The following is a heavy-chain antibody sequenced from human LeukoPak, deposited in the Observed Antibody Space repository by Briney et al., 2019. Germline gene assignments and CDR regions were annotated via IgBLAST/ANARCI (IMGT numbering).Heavy chain of an antibody. CDR3: AIIAAAGTATIDY. J-gene: IGHJ4*02. Sequence: ASVKVSCKASGYTFTGYYMHWVRQAPGQGLEWMGRINPNSGGTNYAQKFQGRVTMTRDTSIGTAYMELSRLRSDDTAVYYCAIIAAAGTATIDYWGQGTLVTVSS. CDR1: GYTFTGYY. CDR2: INPNSGGT. D-gene: IGHD6-13*01. V-gene: IGHV1-2*06.